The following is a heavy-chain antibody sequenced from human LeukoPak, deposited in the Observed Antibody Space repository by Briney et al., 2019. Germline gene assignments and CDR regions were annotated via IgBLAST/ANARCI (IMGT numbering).Heavy chain of an antibody. J-gene: IGHJ4*02. CDR1: GFTFSSYS. CDR3: ARKNNWNFDY. CDR2: ISSSSSYV. V-gene: IGHV3-21*01. Sequence: PGGSLRLSCAASGFTFSSYSMNWVRQAPGKGLEWVSSISSSSSYVYYADSVKGRFTISRDNAKNSLYLQMNSLRAEDTAVYYCARKNNWNFDYWGQGTLVTVSS. D-gene: IGHD1-20*01.